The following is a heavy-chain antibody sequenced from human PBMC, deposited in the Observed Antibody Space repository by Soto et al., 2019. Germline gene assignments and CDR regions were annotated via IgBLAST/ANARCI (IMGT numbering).Heavy chain of an antibody. Sequence: SETLSLTCAVSGGSISSGDYSWSWIRQPPGKGLEWIGYIYHSGSTYYNPSLKSRVTIVVDRSKNQFSLKLSSVTAADTAVYYCARGVNDYVWGSFDYWGQGTLVTVSS. CDR2: IYHSGST. D-gene: IGHD3-16*01. J-gene: IGHJ4*02. CDR1: GGSISSGDYS. V-gene: IGHV4-30-2*01. CDR3: ARGVNDYVWGSFDY.